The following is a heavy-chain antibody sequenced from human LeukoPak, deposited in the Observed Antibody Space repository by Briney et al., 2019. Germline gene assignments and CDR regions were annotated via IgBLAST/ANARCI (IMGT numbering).Heavy chain of an antibody. D-gene: IGHD5/OR15-5a*01. CDR2: IYYSGST. CDR3: ARDTLRYYGMDV. CDR1: GGSISSGDYY. Sequence: PSQTLSLTCTVSGGSISSGDYYWSRIRQPPGKGLEWIGYIYYSGSTYYNPSLKSRVTISVDTSKNQFSLKLSSVTAADTAVYYCARDTLRYYGMDVWGQGTTVTVSS. J-gene: IGHJ6*02. V-gene: IGHV4-30-4*01.